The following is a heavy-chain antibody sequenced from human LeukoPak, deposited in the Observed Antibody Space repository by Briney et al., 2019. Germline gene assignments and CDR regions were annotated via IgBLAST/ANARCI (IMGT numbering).Heavy chain of an antibody. D-gene: IGHD2-2*01. CDR3: ARSSPPYYCSSTSCYWGFDY. CDR2: IYYSGST. V-gene: IGHV4-61*01. Sequence: SETLSLTCTVSGGSVSSGSYYRSWIRQPPGKGLEWIGYIYYSGSTNYNPSLKSRVTISVDTSKNQFSLKLSSVTAADTAVYYCARSSPPYYCSSTSCYWGFDYWGQGTLVTVSS. CDR1: GGSVSSGSYY. J-gene: IGHJ4*02.